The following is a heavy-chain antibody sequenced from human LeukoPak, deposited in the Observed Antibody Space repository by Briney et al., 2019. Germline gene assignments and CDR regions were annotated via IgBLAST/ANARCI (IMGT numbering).Heavy chain of an antibody. J-gene: IGHJ4*02. V-gene: IGHV3-23*01. Sequence: GGSLRLSCAASGFTFSSYAMSWVRPAPGRGRGGVSAISGSGSSTYYGDSVKGRFTISRDNPKNTLYLQMNSMRAEDTAVYYCARWYCSNINCYYDFWGQGTLVTVSS. D-gene: IGHD2-2*01. CDR1: GFTFSSYA. CDR3: ARWYCSNINCYYDF. CDR2: ISGSGSST.